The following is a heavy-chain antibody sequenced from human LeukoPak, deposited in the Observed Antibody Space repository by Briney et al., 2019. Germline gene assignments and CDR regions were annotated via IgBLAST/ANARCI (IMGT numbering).Heavy chain of an antibody. V-gene: IGHV3-30*04. CDR3: ARGPYSGSYGNYYYYFMDV. CDR2: ISYDGSNK. D-gene: IGHD1-26*01. CDR1: GFTFSSYA. Sequence: GGSLRLSCAASGFTFSSYAMHWVRQAPGKGLEWVAVISYDGSNKYYADSVKGLFTISRDNSKNTLYLQMNSLRAEDTAVYYCARGPYSGSYGNYYYYFMDVWGKGTTVTISS. J-gene: IGHJ6*03.